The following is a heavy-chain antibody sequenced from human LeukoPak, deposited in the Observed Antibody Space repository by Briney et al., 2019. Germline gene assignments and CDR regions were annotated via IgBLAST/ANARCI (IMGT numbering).Heavy chain of an antibody. D-gene: IGHD3-22*01. CDR3: ARHAYDSSGYYFPFDY. Sequence: PSETLSLTCTVSGGSISSFYWSWIRQPPGKGLEWIGYIYYSGNTNYNPSLKSRVTIPVDTSKNQFSLKLSSVTAADTAVYYCARHAYDSSGYYFPFDYWGQGTLVTVSS. CDR2: IYYSGNT. V-gene: IGHV4-59*08. CDR1: GGSISSFY. J-gene: IGHJ4*02.